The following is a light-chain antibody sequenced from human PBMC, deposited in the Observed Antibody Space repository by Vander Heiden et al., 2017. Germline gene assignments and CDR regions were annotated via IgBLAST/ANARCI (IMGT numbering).Light chain of an antibody. V-gene: IGLV3-1*01. CDR1: KLRDKD. CDR2: QSD. CDR3: QAWDTNTAP. Sequence: SSELTQPPSVSVSPGQTARLTCSGDKLRDKDVSWNQHKPGQSHVLVMYQSDKRTSEIPERFSGSNSGNTATLTISGTQARDEADYDCQAWDTNTAPFGGGTKLTVL. J-gene: IGLJ3*02.